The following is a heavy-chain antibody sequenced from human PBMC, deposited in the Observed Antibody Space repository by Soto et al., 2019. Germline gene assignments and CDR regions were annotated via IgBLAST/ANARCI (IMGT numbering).Heavy chain of an antibody. CDR2: IDPSDSYT. CDR3: ATQYYYDSSGYYSLYGMDV. CDR1: GYSFTSYW. D-gene: IGHD3-22*01. V-gene: IGHV5-10-1*01. Sequence: GESLKISCTGSGYSFTSYWISWVRQMPGKGLEWMGRIDPSDSYTNYSPSFQGHATISADKSISTAYLQWSSLKASDTAMYYCATQYYYDSSGYYSLYGMDVWGQGTTVTVSS. J-gene: IGHJ6*02.